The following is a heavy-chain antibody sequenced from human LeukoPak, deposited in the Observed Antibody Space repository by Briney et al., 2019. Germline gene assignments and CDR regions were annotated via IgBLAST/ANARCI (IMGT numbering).Heavy chain of an antibody. V-gene: IGHV4-59*11. D-gene: IGHD3-3*01. Sequence: SETLSLTCTVSAGSISSHYWSWIRQPPGKGLEWIGYIYYSGSTNYNPSLKSRVTISVDTSKNQFSLKLSSVTAADTAVYYCARVGVELRFFEWLWPPGYYYYMDVWGKGTTVTVSS. CDR3: ARVGVELRFFEWLWPPGYYYYMDV. CDR2: IYYSGST. J-gene: IGHJ6*03. CDR1: AGSISSHY.